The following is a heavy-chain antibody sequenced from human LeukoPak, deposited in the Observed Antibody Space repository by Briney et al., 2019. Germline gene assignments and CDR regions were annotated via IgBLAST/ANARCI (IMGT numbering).Heavy chain of an antibody. Sequence: SVKVSCKASGGTFSSYAISWVRQAPGQGLEWMGGIIPIFGTANYAQKFQGRVTITADKSTSTAYMELSSLRSEDTAVYYCARDARYCSSTSCDGWYRAFYIWGQGTMVTVSS. J-gene: IGHJ3*02. CDR2: IIPIFGTA. D-gene: IGHD2-2*01. V-gene: IGHV1-69*06. CDR1: GGTFSSYA. CDR3: ARDARYCSSTSCDGWYRAFYI.